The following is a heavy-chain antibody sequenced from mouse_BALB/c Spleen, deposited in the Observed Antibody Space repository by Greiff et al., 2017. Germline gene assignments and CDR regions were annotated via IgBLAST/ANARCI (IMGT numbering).Heavy chain of an antibody. J-gene: IGHJ3*01. CDR2: IDPENGNT. V-gene: IGHV14-1*02. Sequence: VQLQQSGAELARPGALVKLSCKASGFNIKDYYMHWVKQRPEQGLEWIGWIDPENGNTIYDPKFQGKASITADTSSNTAYLQLSSLTSEDTAVYYCAPSFAYWGQGTLVTVSA. CDR3: APSFAY. CDR1: GFNIKDYY.